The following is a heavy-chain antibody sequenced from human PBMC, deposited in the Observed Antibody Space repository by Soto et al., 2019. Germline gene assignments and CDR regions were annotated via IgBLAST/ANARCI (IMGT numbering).Heavy chain of an antibody. J-gene: IGHJ4*02. V-gene: IGHV3-64*01. Sequence: PGGSLRLSCAASGFTFSSYAMHWVRQAPGKGLEYVSAISSNGGSTYYVNSVKGRFTISRDNSKNTLYLQMGSLRAEDMVVYYCARGGYCSSTSCNKNFDYWGQGTLVTVSS. CDR1: GFTFSSYA. CDR3: ARGGYCSSTSCNKNFDY. D-gene: IGHD2-2*01. CDR2: ISSNGGST.